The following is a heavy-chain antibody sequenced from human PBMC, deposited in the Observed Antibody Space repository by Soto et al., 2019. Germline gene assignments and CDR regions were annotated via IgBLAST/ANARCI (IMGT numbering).Heavy chain of an antibody. CDR3: ARDRVDCSGGNCWRSVEDT. CDR1: GYTFTSYY. V-gene: IGHV1-46*01. Sequence: ASVKVSCKASGYTFTSYYMHWVRQAPGQGLEWMGIIDPSGGGTSYAQKFQGRLTMTRDTSTTTVYMELSSLRSEDTAVYYCARDRVDCSGGNCWRSVEDTWGQGTLVTVSS. CDR2: IDPSGGGT. D-gene: IGHD2-15*01. J-gene: IGHJ5*02.